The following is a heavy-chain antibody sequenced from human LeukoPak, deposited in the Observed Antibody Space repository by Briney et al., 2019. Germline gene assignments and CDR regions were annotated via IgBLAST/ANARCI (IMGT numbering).Heavy chain of an antibody. CDR1: GFIFKNCL. CDR2: IDNDGNT. J-gene: IGHJ4*02. D-gene: IGHD6-19*01. CDR3: VGSSGWPAY. V-gene: IGHV3-74*03. Sequence: GGSLRLSRAASGFIFKNCLMHGVRQAPGKGLEWVSRIDNDGNTKYGDSVKGRFTISRDNAKNTLYLQMNSLRADDTAVYYCVGSSGWPAYWGQGSLVTVSS.